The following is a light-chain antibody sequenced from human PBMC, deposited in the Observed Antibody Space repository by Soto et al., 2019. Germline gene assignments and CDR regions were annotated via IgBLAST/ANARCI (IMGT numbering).Light chain of an antibody. Sequence: DIQMTQSPSSLSASVGDRVTITCQASQDISNYLNWYQQKPGKAPKLLIYDASSLQSGVPSRFSGSGSGTDFTLTISSLQPEDGATYYCQQSYNTPWTFGLGTKVDIK. V-gene: IGKV1-39*01. CDR2: DAS. J-gene: IGKJ1*01. CDR1: QDISNY. CDR3: QQSYNTPWT.